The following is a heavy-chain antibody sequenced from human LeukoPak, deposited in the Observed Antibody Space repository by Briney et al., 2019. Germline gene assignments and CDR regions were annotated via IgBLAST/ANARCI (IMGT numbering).Heavy chain of an antibody. J-gene: IGHJ3*02. CDR1: GFTVSSNY. CDR3: AREGDYYDSSGYSGAVGAFDI. Sequence: GGSLRLSCAASGFTVSSNYMSWVRQAPGKGLEWVSVIYSGGSTYYADSMKGRFTISRDNSKNTLYLQMNSLRAEDTAVYYCAREGDYYDSSGYSGAVGAFDIWGQGTMVTVSS. V-gene: IGHV3-66*01. CDR2: IYSGGST. D-gene: IGHD3-22*01.